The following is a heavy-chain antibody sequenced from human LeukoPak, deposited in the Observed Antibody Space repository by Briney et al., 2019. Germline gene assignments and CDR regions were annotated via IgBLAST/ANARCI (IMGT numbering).Heavy chain of an antibody. CDR2: INPSGGST. D-gene: IGHD6-6*01. CDR3: ARAGEFSEYSSSFDY. CDR1: GYTFTSYY. V-gene: IGHV1-46*01. J-gene: IGHJ4*02. Sequence: GASVKVSCKASGYTFTSYYMHWVRQAPGQGLEWMGIINPSGGSTSYAQKFQGRVTMTRDMSTSTVYMELSSLRSEDTAVYYCARAGEFSEYSSSFDYWGQGTLVTVSS.